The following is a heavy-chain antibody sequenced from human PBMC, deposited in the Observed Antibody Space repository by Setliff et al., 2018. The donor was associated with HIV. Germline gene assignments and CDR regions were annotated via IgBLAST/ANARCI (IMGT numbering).Heavy chain of an antibody. Sequence: PGGSLRLSCAASGFTFSSYAMHWVRQAPGKGLEWVAVISYDGSNKYYADSVKGRFTISRDNSKNTLYLQMNSLRAEDTAVYYCARGARLYYDILTGYPDAFDIWGQGTMVT. CDR2: ISYDGSNK. V-gene: IGHV3-30*04. CDR1: GFTFSSYA. D-gene: IGHD3-9*01. CDR3: ARGARLYYDILTGYPDAFDI. J-gene: IGHJ3*02.